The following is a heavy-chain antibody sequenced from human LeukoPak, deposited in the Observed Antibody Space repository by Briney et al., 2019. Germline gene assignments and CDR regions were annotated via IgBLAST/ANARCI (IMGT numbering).Heavy chain of an antibody. V-gene: IGHV1-2*02. Sequence: ASEKVSCKASGYTFTGYYMHWVRQAPGQGLEWMGWINPNSGGTNYAQKFQGRVTMTRDTSISTAYMELSRLRSDDTAVYYCARDVNYYYGSGSPLDYWGQGTLVTVSS. CDR1: GYTFTGYY. CDR3: ARDVNYYYGSGSPLDY. J-gene: IGHJ4*02. CDR2: INPNSGGT. D-gene: IGHD3-10*01.